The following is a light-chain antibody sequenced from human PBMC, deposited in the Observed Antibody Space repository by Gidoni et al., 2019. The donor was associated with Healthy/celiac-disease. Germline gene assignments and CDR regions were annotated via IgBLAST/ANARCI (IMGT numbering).Light chain of an antibody. CDR1: QSSSNY. V-gene: IGKV1-39*01. CDR3: QQSYNTPPLT. Sequence: DIYMTQPLSSLSASVGDRVTITCRARQSSSNYLNWYLQKQGKAPKHLIYAASSLQSGVPSRFSSSGSGTDFTLTISSLQPEDFATYYCQQSYNTPPLTFGQGTRLEIK. J-gene: IGKJ5*01. CDR2: AAS.